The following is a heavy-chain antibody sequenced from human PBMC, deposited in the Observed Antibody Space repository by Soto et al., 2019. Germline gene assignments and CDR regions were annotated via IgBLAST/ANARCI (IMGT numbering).Heavy chain of an antibody. D-gene: IGHD4-17*01. CDR1: GGTFSSYT. Sequence: QVQLVQSGAEVKKPGSSVKVSCKASGGTFSSYTISWVRQAPGQGLEWMGRIIPILGIANYAQKFQGRVTITADKSTSTAYMELSSLRSEDTAVYYCARDNGDYFWDPWGQGTLVTVSS. J-gene: IGHJ5*02. V-gene: IGHV1-69*08. CDR3: ARDNGDYFWDP. CDR2: IIPILGIA.